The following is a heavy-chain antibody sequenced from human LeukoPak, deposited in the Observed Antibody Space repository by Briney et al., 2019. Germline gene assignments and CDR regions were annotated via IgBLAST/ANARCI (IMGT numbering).Heavy chain of an antibody. V-gene: IGHV3-30*02. CDR1: GFTFSSYG. D-gene: IGHD6-6*01. CDR2: IRYDGSNK. CDR3: AKGEYSSSSPFDY. Sequence: PGGSLRLSCAASGFTFSSYGMHWVRQAPGKGLEWVAFIRYDGSNKYYADSVKGRFTISRDNSKNTLYLQMNSLRAEDTAVYYCAKGEYSSSSPFDYWGQGTLVTVSS. J-gene: IGHJ4*02.